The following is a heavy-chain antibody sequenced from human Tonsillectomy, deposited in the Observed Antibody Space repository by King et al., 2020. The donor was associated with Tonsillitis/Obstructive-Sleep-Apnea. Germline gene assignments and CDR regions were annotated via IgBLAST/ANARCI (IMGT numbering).Heavy chain of an antibody. Sequence: VQLVESGGGLVQPGGSLRLSCAASGFTFSSYWMSWVRQAPGKGLEWVANIKQDGSEKYYVDSVKGRFTISRDNAKNSLYLQMNSLRAEDTAVYYCARVNSKYCSSTSCYQRHYYYYGMDVWGQGTTVTVSS. CDR3: ARVNSKYCSSTSCYQRHYYYYGMDV. V-gene: IGHV3-7*03. D-gene: IGHD2-2*01. CDR1: GFTFSSYW. CDR2: IKQDGSEK. J-gene: IGHJ6*02.